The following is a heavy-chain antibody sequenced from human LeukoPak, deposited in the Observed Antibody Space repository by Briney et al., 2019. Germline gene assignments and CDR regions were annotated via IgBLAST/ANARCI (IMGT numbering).Heavy chain of an antibody. D-gene: IGHD1-26*01. J-gene: IGHJ2*01. CDR3: ARDGGYGSYDSPSNWYFDL. CDR1: GFTVSNNY. Sequence: PGGSLRLSCAASGFTVSNNYMNWVRQAPGKGLERVSVIYSGGSTDYADSVKGRFTISRDNSKNTLYLQMNNLRAEDTAVYYCARDGGYGSYDSPSNWYFDLWGRGTLVTVSS. V-gene: IGHV3-53*01. CDR2: IYSGGST.